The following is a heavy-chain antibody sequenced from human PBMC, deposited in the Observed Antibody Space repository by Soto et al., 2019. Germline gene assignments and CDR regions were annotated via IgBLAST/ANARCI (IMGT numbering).Heavy chain of an antibody. CDR2: ISYDGSNK. CDR1: GFTFSSYA. CDR3: ARDSYYYDSSGYQDAFDI. Sequence: QVQLVESGGGVVQPGRSLRLSCAASGFTFSSYAMHWVRQAPGKGLEWVAVISYDGSNKYYADSVKGRFTISRDNSKNTLYLQMNSLRAEDTAVYYCARDSYYYDSSGYQDAFDIWGQGTMVTVSS. D-gene: IGHD3-22*01. V-gene: IGHV3-30-3*01. J-gene: IGHJ3*02.